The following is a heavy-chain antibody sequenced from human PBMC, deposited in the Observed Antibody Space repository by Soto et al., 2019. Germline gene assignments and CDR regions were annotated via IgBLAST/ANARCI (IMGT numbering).Heavy chain of an antibody. CDR3: ARKDYYDSSGRSYDY. Sequence: SETLSLTCAVYGGSFSGYYWSWIRQPPGKGLEWIGEIYHSGSTNYNPSLKSRVTISVDKSKNQFSLKLSSVTAADTAVYYCARKDYYDSSGRSYDYWGQGTLVKSPQ. D-gene: IGHD3-22*01. J-gene: IGHJ4*02. CDR2: IYHSGST. V-gene: IGHV4-34*01. CDR1: GGSFSGYY.